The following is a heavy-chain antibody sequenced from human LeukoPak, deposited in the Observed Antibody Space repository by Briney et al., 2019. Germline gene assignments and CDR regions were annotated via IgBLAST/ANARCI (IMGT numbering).Heavy chain of an antibody. CDR2: IYHSGNT. CDR1: GVSISSGGYS. Sequence: SQTLSLTCSVTGVSISSGGYSWNWFRQLPGKGLEWIGYIYHSGNTFYNPSLKSRLSIAVDTSRNQFSLKLTSVIAADTAVYYCAITRGSSIAAAGTGGCWFDPWGQGTLVTVSS. V-gene: IGHV4-31*03. D-gene: IGHD6-13*01. CDR3: AITRGSSIAAAGTGGCWFDP. J-gene: IGHJ5*02.